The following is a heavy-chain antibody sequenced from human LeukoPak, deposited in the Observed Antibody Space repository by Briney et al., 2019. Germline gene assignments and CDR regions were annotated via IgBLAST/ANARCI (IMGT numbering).Heavy chain of an antibody. J-gene: IGHJ4*02. D-gene: IGHD5-18*01. V-gene: IGHV4-39*01. Sequence: SETLSLTCTVSGGSISSSSHFWDWIRQSPEKGLEWIGSIYYAGSFYYNPSLRSRVTISVDTSKNQFSLSLSSVTAADTAVYYCARALQRGHSYGFVDCWGQGNLVTVSS. CDR1: GGSISSSSHF. CDR3: ARALQRGHSYGFVDC. CDR2: IYYAGSF.